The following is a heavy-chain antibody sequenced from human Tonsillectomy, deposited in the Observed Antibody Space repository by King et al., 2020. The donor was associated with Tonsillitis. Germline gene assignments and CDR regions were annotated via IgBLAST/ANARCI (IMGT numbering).Heavy chain of an antibody. CDR1: GFTFGDYA. Sequence: DVQLVESGGGLVKPGRSLRLSCTASGFTFGDYAMSWFRQAPGKGLEWVGFIRSKAYGGTTEDAASVKGRFTISRDDSKSIAYLQMNSLKTEDTAVYYCTRGSANWNYYYYGMDVWGQGTTVTVSS. D-gene: IGHD1-20*01. V-gene: IGHV3-49*05. CDR2: IRSKAYGGTT. J-gene: IGHJ6*02. CDR3: TRGSANWNYYYYGMDV.